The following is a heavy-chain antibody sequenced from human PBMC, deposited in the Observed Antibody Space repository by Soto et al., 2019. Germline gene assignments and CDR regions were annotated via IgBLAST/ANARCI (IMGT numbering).Heavy chain of an antibody. Sequence: QVQLVESGGGLVKPGGSLRLSCAASGFTFSDYYVSWIRQAPGKGLEWVSYISGSGSTIYYADSVKGRFTISRDNAKNSLHLQMNSLRAEDTAVYYCASGVSASHFYYYYMDVWGKGTTVTVSS. D-gene: IGHD2-15*01. V-gene: IGHV3-11*01. CDR2: ISGSGSTI. J-gene: IGHJ6*03. CDR3: ASGVSASHFYYYYMDV. CDR1: GFTFSDYY.